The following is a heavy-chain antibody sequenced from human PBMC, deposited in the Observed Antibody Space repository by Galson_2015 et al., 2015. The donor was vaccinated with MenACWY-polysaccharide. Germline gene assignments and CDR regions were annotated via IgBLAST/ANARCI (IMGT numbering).Heavy chain of an antibody. CDR2: INSDGSSA. D-gene: IGHD2-15*01. Sequence: SLRLSCAASGFSISTYWMHWVRQVPGKGLMWVSRINSDGSSATYADSVRGRLTFSRDNAKNTVFLQLNSLRVEDTAVYYCARGFCSGGTCLRWDGAFDFRGQGTMVIVSS. V-gene: IGHV3-74*03. CDR1: GFSISTYW. CDR3: ARGFCSGGTCLRWDGAFDF. J-gene: IGHJ3*01.